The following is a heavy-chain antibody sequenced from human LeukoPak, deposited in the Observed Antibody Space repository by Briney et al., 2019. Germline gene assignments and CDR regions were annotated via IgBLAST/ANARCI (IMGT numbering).Heavy chain of an antibody. D-gene: IGHD2-2*01. CDR2: ISAYNGNT. CDR3: ARVEAPDIVVVPAAY. J-gene: IGHJ4*02. Sequence: GASVKVSCKASGYTFTSYGISWVRQAPGQGLEWMGWISAYNGNTNYAQKLQGRVTMTTDTSTSTAYMELRSLRSDDTAAYYCARVEAPDIVVVPAAYWGQGTLVTVSS. CDR1: GYTFTSYG. V-gene: IGHV1-18*01.